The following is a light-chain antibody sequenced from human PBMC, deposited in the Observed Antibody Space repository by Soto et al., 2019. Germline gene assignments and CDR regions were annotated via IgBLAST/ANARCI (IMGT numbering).Light chain of an antibody. CDR2: KAS. CDR3: QQYNTYSWT. CDR1: QSINTW. V-gene: IGKV1-5*03. J-gene: IGKJ1*01. Sequence: DIQMTQSPSTLSASVGDRVTITCRASQSINTWLAWYQQKPGRAPNLLIYKASNLESGVPSRFSGSGSGTEFTLTICSLQPDDFATYYCQQYNTYSWTFGQGTKVEIK.